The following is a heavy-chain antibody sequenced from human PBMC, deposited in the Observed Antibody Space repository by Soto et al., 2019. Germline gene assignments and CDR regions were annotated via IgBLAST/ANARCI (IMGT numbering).Heavy chain of an antibody. CDR3: ASSDRSGYSPFEY. Sequence: QVQLQESGPGLVKPSETLSLTCTVSGGSISRDYWSWIRQPPGKGLEWVGFISYRGSTNYNSSLKSRVTISQDTSKNQFSLKLSSVTAADTAIYSCASSDRSGYSPFEYWGQGPLVTVSS. V-gene: IGHV4-59*01. J-gene: IGHJ4*02. D-gene: IGHD3-22*01. CDR1: GGSISRDY. CDR2: ISYRGST.